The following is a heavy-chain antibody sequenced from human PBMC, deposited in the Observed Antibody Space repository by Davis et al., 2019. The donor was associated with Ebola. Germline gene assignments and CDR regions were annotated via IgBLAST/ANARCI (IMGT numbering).Heavy chain of an antibody. D-gene: IGHD6-13*01. CDR1: GDSISSYY. Sequence: MPSETLSLTCTVSGDSISSYYWSWIRQPPGKGLEWIGYIYYNGRTNYNPSLKSRITISVDTPKNQVSLKLSSVTAADTAVYYCARNQGIATTDWGQGTQVTVSS. V-gene: IGHV4-59*01. CDR3: ARNQGIATTD. J-gene: IGHJ4*02. CDR2: IYYNGRT.